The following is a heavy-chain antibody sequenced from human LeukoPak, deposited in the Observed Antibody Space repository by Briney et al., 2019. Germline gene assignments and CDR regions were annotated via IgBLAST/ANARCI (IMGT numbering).Heavy chain of an antibody. CDR2: IYYSGST. V-gene: IGHV4-39*01. CDR3: ASPRIVGPTEPFDS. D-gene: IGHD1-26*01. Sequence: SETLSLTCTVSGGSISSSSYYWGWIRQPPGKGLEWIGSIYYSGSTYYNPSLKSRFTIYVDTSKNHLAPKLSSGTAASAVLYYCASPRIVGPTEPFDSSGPGTPVT. J-gene: IGHJ4*02. CDR1: GGSISSSSYY.